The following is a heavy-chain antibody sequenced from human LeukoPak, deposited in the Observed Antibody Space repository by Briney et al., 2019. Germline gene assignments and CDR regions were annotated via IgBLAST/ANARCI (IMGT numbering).Heavy chain of an antibody. CDR2: VSYSGDT. CDR1: GGSISGHF. J-gene: IGHJ4*02. Sequence: SETLSLTCTVSGGSISGHFWSWIRQPPGKGLEWIGFVSYSGDTNYSPSFNGRVTISLDTSKSQFSLNLNSVTATDTAVYFCARGGASSRYFGYWGQGTLVTVSS. D-gene: IGHD1-26*01. V-gene: IGHV4-59*11. CDR3: ARGGASSRYFGY.